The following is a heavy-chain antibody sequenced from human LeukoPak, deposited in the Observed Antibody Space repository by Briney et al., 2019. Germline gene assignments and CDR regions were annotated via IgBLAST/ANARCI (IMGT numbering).Heavy chain of an antibody. V-gene: IGHV3-7*01. CDR2: IKQDGSEK. CDR3: ARGDSGYSYGLGYYYMDV. J-gene: IGHJ6*03. D-gene: IGHD5-18*01. Sequence: GGSLRLSCAASGFTFSSYWMSWVRQAPGKGLEWVANIKQDGSEKYYVDSVKGRFTISRDNAKNSLYLQMNSLRAEDTAVYYCARGDSGYSYGLGYYYMDVWGKGTTVTVSS. CDR1: GFTFSSYW.